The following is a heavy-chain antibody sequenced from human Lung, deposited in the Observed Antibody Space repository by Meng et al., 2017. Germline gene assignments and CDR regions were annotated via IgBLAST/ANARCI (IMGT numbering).Heavy chain of an antibody. CDR3: ARGTRVSCTGVICYPFDF. CDR2: TAATDGGT. CDR1: GFTFSNYA. Sequence: VQLLESGVGLVPPGGSLRLSCASSGFTFSNYAMSWVRQAPEKGLEWVSATAATDGGTYHAASVRGRFTISRDNSKNTLSLQMNSLRADDTAIYYCARGTRVSCTGVICYPFDFWGQGTLVTVSS. D-gene: IGHD2-8*02. J-gene: IGHJ4*02. V-gene: IGHV3-23*01.